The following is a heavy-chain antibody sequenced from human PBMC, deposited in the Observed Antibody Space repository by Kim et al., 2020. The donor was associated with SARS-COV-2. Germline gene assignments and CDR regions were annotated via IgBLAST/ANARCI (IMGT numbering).Heavy chain of an antibody. CDR1: GFTFSNAW. D-gene: IGHD4-17*01. J-gene: IGHJ4*02. V-gene: IGHV3-15*01. CDR2: IKSKTDGGTT. Sequence: GGSLRLSCAASGFTFSNAWMSWVRQAPGKGLEWVGRIKSKTDGGTTDYAAPVKGRFTISRDDSKNTLYLQMNSLKTEDTAVYYCTTEVRYGDYDIDYWGQGTLVTVSS. CDR3: TTEVRYGDYDIDY.